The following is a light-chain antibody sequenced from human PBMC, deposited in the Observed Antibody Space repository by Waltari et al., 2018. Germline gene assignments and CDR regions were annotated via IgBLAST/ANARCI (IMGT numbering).Light chain of an antibody. V-gene: IGKV4-1*01. CDR1: QTVLYISNNKNN. CDR3: QQYYSSPWT. Sequence: DIVMTQSPDSLAVSLGERATINFRSSQTVLYISNNKNNLAWYQQKPGQPPKLLIYWASTRESGVPDRFSGSGSGTDFTLTISSLQAEDVAVYYCQQYYSSPWTFGQGTKVEIK. CDR2: WAS. J-gene: IGKJ1*01.